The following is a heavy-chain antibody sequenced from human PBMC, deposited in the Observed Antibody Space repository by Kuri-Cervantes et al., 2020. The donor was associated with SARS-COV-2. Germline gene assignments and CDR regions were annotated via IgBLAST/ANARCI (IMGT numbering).Heavy chain of an antibody. V-gene: IGHV4-4*07. J-gene: IGHJ4*02. D-gene: IGHD2-21*02. CDR1: GDSGSISSYY. Sequence: SETLSLTCSVSGDSGSISSYYWSWIRQPAGKGLEWIGRIHTSGSSNYNPSLRSLVTMSVDTSKNQVFLKLRSVTAADTAVYYCARQTAINMRGPFEYWGQGTLVTVSS. CDR3: ARQTAINMRGPFEY. CDR2: IHTSGSS.